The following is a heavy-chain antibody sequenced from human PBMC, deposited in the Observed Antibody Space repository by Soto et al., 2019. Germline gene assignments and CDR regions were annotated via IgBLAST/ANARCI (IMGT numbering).Heavy chain of an antibody. Sequence: ASVKVSCKASGYTFTSYDINWVRQATGQGLEWMGWMNPNSGNTGYAQKFQGRVTMTRNTSISTAYMELSSLRSEDTAVYYCARGRGKAYCGGDCYSYYYYGMDVWG. CDR3: ARGRGKAYCGGDCYSYYYYGMDV. D-gene: IGHD2-21*02. J-gene: IGHJ6*02. V-gene: IGHV1-8*01. CDR1: GYTFTSYD. CDR2: MNPNSGNT.